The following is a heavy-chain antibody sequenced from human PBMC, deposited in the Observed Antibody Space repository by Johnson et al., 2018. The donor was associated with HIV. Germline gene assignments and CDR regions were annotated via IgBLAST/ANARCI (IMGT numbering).Heavy chain of an antibody. V-gene: IGHV3-7*05. Sequence: VQLVESGGGLVQPGGSLRLSCAASGFTFSNYWMSWVRQAPGKGLEWVANIKQDGSEKYYVDSVRGRFTISRDKAKNSLFLQMNSLRGEDTAVYYCSRATSGWSLGGAFDIWGQGTMVTVSS. D-gene: IGHD6-19*01. CDR3: SRATSGWSLGGAFDI. J-gene: IGHJ3*02. CDR1: GFTFSNYW. CDR2: IKQDGSEK.